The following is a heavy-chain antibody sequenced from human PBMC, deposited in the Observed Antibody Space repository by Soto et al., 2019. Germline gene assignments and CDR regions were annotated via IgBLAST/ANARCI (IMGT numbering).Heavy chain of an antibody. Sequence: PSETLSLTCTVSGGSISSGGYYWSWIRQHPGKGLEWIGYIYYSGSTYYNPSLKSRVTISVDTSKNQFSLKLSSVTAADTAVYYCARGLEYSSSSRVYYYYYYMDVWGKGTTVTSP. CDR1: GGSISSGGYY. D-gene: IGHD6-6*01. J-gene: IGHJ6*03. CDR2: IYYSGST. V-gene: IGHV4-31*03. CDR3: ARGLEYSSSSRVYYYYYYMDV.